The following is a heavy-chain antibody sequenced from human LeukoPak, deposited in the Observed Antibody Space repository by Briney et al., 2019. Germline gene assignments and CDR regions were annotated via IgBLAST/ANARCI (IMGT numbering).Heavy chain of an antibody. J-gene: IGHJ6*03. CDR2: ISAYNGNT. CDR1: GYTFTSYG. CDR3: ARDVIVVPAATSYYYYMDV. V-gene: IGHV1-18*01. Sequence: ASVKVSCKASGYTFTSYGISWVRQAPGQGLEWMGWISAYNGNTNYAQKLQGRVTMTTDTSTSTAYMELRSLRSDDTAVYYCARDVIVVPAATSYYYYMDVWGKGTTVIISS. D-gene: IGHD2-2*01.